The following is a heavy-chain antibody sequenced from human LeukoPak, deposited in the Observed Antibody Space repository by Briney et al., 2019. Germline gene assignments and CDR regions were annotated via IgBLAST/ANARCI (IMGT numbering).Heavy chain of an antibody. J-gene: IGHJ4*02. V-gene: IGHV3-23*01. CDR1: GFTFTTYP. Sequence: GSLRLSCVASGFTFTTYPMSWVRKAPGKGLEWVSGISVSGGSTYYADSVKGRFTISRDNSKNTVYLQMNSLRAEETAIYYCAKDVSSCGGDCPDSWGQGTLVTVSS. D-gene: IGHD2-21*02. CDR2: ISVSGGST. CDR3: AKDVSSCGGDCPDS.